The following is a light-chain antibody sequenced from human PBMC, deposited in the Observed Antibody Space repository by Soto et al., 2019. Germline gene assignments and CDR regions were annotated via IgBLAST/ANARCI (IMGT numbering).Light chain of an antibody. V-gene: IGKV1-39*01. CDR2: AAS. CDR1: QSISSH. CDR3: QQNYNAPRT. J-gene: IGKJ4*01. Sequence: DIQVTQSPSSLSASVGDRVTITCRASQSISSHLNWYHQKPGKAPKPLIFAASMLQSGVPSRFRGNGSGTDFTLTITSLQPEDFATYYCQQNYNAPRTFGGGTKIEIK.